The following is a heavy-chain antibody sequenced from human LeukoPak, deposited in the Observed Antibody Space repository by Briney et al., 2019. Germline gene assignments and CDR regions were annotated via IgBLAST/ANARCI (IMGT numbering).Heavy chain of an antibody. Sequence: GGSRRLSCAASGFPFRSYAMHWVRQAPGKGLEWVAFIRYDGSYKYYGDSVKGRFTISRDNSKNTLYLQMNSLRAEDTAVYYCARNKNYGYGGFAPGGQGILVTFSS. CDR1: GFPFRSYA. CDR3: ARNKNYGYGGFAP. V-gene: IGHV3-30*02. CDR2: IRYDGSYK. J-gene: IGHJ5*02. D-gene: IGHD5-18*01.